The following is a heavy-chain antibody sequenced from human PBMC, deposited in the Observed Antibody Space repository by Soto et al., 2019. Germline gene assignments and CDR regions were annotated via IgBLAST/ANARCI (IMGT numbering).Heavy chain of an antibody. D-gene: IGHD5-18*01. CDR3: ARSLGDTSMVFGY. Sequence: QVQLVESGGGLVRPGGSLRLSCAASGFTFSDYDMSWIRQAPGKGLEWISYISISGSIIYYADSVQGRFTISRDNAKNSRYLQVNRLRAADTAVYYWARSLGDTSMVFGYWGQGTLVVVSS. CDR2: ISISGSII. V-gene: IGHV3-11*01. J-gene: IGHJ4*02. CDR1: GFTFSDYD.